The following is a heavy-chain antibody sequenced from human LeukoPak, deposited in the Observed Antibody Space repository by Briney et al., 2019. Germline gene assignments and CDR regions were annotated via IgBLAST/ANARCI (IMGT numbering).Heavy chain of an antibody. Sequence: GESLKISCKGSEYSFNNEWIGWVRQMPGKGLEWMGIIYPSRYSPSFQGQVTISADKSISTAYLQWSSLKASDTAIYYCARLLKKTAFDLWGQGTMVIVTS. CDR3: ARLLKKTAFDL. CDR2: IYPS. CDR1: EYSFNNEW. J-gene: IGHJ3*01. V-gene: IGHV5-51*01.